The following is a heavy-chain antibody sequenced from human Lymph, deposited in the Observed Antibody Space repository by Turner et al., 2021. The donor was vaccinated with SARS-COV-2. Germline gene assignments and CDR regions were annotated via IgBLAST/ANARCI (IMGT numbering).Heavy chain of an antibody. V-gene: IGHV3-21*01. J-gene: IGHJ4*02. CDR2: ITFTSSYI. CDR3: ARGPPDFPYYFDY. CDR1: GFTFSSYS. Sequence: EVTLVDSGGGLVKPGGSLRLSCAASGFTFSSYSMNWVRQAPGKGLEWVSSITFTSSYIYYADSVKGRFTISRDNAKNSLYLQMNSLRAEDTAVYYCARGPPDFPYYFDYWGQGTLVTVSS. D-gene: IGHD2-21*02.